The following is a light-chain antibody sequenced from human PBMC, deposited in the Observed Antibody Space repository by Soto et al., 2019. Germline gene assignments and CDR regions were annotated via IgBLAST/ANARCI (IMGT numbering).Light chain of an antibody. CDR3: HQYFRSPLT. J-gene: IGKJ4*01. CDR1: QRISTY. CDR2: AAT. V-gene: IGKV1-39*01. Sequence: DIQMTQSPSSLPASVGDRVTITCRASQRISTYLNWYQQTPGKAPKLLIYAATNLQSGVPSRFSGSGSGTDFTLTVSGLQAEDVAIYYCHQYFRSPLTFGGGTKVDI.